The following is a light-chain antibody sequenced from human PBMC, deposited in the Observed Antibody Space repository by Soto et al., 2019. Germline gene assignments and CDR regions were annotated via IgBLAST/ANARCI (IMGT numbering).Light chain of an antibody. CDR1: QSISSH. CDR2: DAS. Sequence: EIVLTQSPATLSLSPGERATLSCRASQSISSHLAWYQQKPGQTPRLLMYDASNRATAVPARFSGSGSGTDVTLTTSSLEPEDLAVYYCQQRSTWPLTFGGGTKVEIK. CDR3: QQRSTWPLT. J-gene: IGKJ4*01. V-gene: IGKV3-11*01.